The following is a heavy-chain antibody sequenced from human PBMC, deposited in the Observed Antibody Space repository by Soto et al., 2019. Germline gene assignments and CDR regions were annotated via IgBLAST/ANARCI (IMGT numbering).Heavy chain of an antibody. J-gene: IGHJ4*02. D-gene: IGHD3-3*01. Sequence: GGSLRLSCAASGFTFSSYAMSWVRQAPGKGLEWVSAISGSGGSTYYADSVKGRFTISRDNSKNTLYLQMNSLRAEDTAVYYCGKWGAEGRGRRITIFGVVMSEPYYFDYWGQGTLVTVSS. CDR3: GKWGAEGRGRRITIFGVVMSEPYYFDY. CDR2: ISGSGGST. CDR1: GFTFSSYA. V-gene: IGHV3-23*01.